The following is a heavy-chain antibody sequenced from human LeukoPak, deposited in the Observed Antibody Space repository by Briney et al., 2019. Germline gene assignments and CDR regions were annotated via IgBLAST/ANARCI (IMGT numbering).Heavy chain of an antibody. Sequence: ASVKVSCKVSGYTLTELSMHWVRQAPGKGLEWMRGFDPEDGETIYAQKFQGRVTMTEDTSTDTAYMELSSLRSEDTAVYYCATKQRSRYYYDSSGSQYFDYWGQGTLVTVSS. J-gene: IGHJ4*02. D-gene: IGHD3-22*01. V-gene: IGHV1-24*01. CDR1: GYTLTELS. CDR2: FDPEDGET. CDR3: ATKQRSRYYYDSSGSQYFDY.